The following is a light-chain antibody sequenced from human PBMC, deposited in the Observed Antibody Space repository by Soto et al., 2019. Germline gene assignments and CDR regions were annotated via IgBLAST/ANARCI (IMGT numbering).Light chain of an antibody. CDR1: QSLLHNNGYNY. J-gene: IGKJ4*01. V-gene: IGKV2-28*01. CDR2: LGS. Sequence: DIVMTQSPLSLPVTPGEPASISCRSSQSLLHNNGYNYVDWYLQKPGQSPQLLIYLGSNRASGVPDRFSGSGSGTDFTLKISGVEAEDVGVYYCLQALQTPLTFGGGTKVEIK. CDR3: LQALQTPLT.